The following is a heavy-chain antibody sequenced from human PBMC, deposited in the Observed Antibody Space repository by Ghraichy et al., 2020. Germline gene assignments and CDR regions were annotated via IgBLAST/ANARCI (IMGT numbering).Heavy chain of an antibody. Sequence: GGSLRLSCAASGFTFSSYAMHWVRQAPGKGLEWVAVTSYDGTKKYYAESVKGRFTISRDNSKNTLYVQINSLRAEDTAVYYCARDMGRSSSWYYFDYWGQGTLVTVSS. V-gene: IGHV3-30*04. CDR2: TSYDGTKK. CDR1: GFTFSSYA. J-gene: IGHJ4*02. D-gene: IGHD6-13*01. CDR3: ARDMGRSSSWYYFDY.